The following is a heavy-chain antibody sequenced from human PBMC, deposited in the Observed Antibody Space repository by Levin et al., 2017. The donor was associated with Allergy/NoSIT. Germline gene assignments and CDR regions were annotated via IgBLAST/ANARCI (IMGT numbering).Heavy chain of an antibody. J-gene: IGHJ4*02. Sequence: PGGSLRLSCAASGFTFSNYGMSWVRQAPGKGLEWVSTLSATGGGTYYADSVQGRFTISRDISKNTLHLQMNSLRAEDTAVYYCAKTRDWYYVDYWGQGTLVTVSS. CDR2: LSATGGGT. CDR3: AKTRDWYYVDY. CDR1: GFTFSNYG. D-gene: IGHD3-9*01. V-gene: IGHV3-23*01.